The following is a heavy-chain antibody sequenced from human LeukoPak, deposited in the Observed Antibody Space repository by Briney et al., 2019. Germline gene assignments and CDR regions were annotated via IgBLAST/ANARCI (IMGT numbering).Heavy chain of an antibody. J-gene: IGHJ3*02. CDR3: ARSTSTGWLQSTSDAFDI. CDR2: IYPGDSGT. D-gene: IGHD5-24*01. CDR1: GYRFTSYW. Sequence: GAALKISCKGSGYRFTSYWIGWGRQMPGKGLEWVGIIYPGDSGTRYSPSFQGQVTISADKSISTAYLQWSSLKASDTAMYYCARSTSTGWLQSTSDAFDIWGPGTMVTVSS. V-gene: IGHV5-51*01.